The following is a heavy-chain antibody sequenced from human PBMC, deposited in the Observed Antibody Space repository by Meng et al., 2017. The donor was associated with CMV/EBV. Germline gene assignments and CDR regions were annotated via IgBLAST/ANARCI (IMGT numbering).Heavy chain of an antibody. CDR2: ISYDGSNK. D-gene: IGHD3-3*01. CDR3: AQSGGTYDFWSGYYSSSDTYGMDV. V-gene: IGHV3-30-3*01. J-gene: IGHJ6*02. Sequence: GGSLRLSCAASGFTFSSYAMHWVRQAPGKGLEWVAVISYDGSNKYYADSVKGRFTISRDNSKNTLYLQMNSLRAEDTAVYYCAQSGGTYDFWSGYYSSSDTYGMDVWGQGTTVTVSS. CDR1: GFTFSSYA.